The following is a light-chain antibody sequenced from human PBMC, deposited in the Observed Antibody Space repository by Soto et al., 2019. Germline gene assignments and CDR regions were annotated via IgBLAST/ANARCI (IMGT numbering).Light chain of an antibody. Sequence: EIQMTQSPSSLSASVGDRVTITCRASQGISNYLAWYQQKPGKVPKLLIYAASTLQSGVPSRFSGSGSGTDFTLTISSLQPEDVATYYCQKYNSALSWTFGQGTKV. CDR3: QKYNSALSWT. CDR1: QGISNY. V-gene: IGKV1-27*01. J-gene: IGKJ1*01. CDR2: AAS.